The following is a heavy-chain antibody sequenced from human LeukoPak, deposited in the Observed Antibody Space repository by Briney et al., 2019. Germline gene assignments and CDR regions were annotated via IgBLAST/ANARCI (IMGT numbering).Heavy chain of an antibody. CDR3: ATHSSDWQTVDL. Sequence: PGGSLRLSCAASGFSFSAYTMNWVRQVPGKGLEWVSSISSSSSYIYYRDSAEGRFIISRDNAKNSLYLQMNSLRPEDTALYYCATHSSDWQTVDLWGQGTQVTVSS. V-gene: IGHV3-21*01. D-gene: IGHD6-19*01. J-gene: IGHJ5*02. CDR2: ISSSSSYI. CDR1: GFSFSAYT.